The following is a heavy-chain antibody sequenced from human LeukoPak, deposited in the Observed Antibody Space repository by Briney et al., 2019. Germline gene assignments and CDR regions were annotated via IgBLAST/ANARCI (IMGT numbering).Heavy chain of an antibody. D-gene: IGHD6-19*01. J-gene: IGHJ4*02. Sequence: GRSLRLSCAASGFTFSSYAMHWVRQAPGKGLEWVAVISYDGSNKYYADSVKGRFTISRDNSKNTLYLQMNSLRAEDTAVYYCAGDSSGWPFDYWGQGTLVTVSS. CDR3: AGDSSGWPFDY. CDR2: ISYDGSNK. CDR1: GFTFSSYA. V-gene: IGHV3-30-3*01.